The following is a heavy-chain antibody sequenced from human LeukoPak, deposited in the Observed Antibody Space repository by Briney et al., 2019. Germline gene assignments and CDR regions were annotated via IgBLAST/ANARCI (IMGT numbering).Heavy chain of an antibody. J-gene: IGHJ4*02. CDR1: GFTFSDHD. D-gene: IGHD3-16*01. V-gene: IGHV3-69-1*02. CDR2: ISGLSTHI. Sequence: TGGSLRLSCSASGFTFSDHDMNRVRQAPGKGLEWVSSISGLSTHIYYGDSVKGRFSISRDNAKNSVYLQMNSLGVEDTAIYYCGRAFPPLRTSSAGDLWGQGILVTVSS. CDR3: GRAFPPLRTSSAGDL.